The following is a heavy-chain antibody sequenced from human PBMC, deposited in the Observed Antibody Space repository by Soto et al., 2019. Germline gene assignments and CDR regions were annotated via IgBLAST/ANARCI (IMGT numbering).Heavy chain of an antibody. V-gene: IGHV3-23*01. CDR1: GFTFSNYA. D-gene: IGHD2-21*01. CDR2: ISGSGSGT. J-gene: IGHJ4*02. CDR3: ARAGLGVPGDHRDY. Sequence: PGGSLRLSCAGSGFTFSNYAINWVRQAPGKGLEWVAAISGSGSGTYRADWAKGRFTISRDNSKNTVYLQMNSLRAEDTALYYCARAGLGVPGDHRDYWGQGTRVTVSS.